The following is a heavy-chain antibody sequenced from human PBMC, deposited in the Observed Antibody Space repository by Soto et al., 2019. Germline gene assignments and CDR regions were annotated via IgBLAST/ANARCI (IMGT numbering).Heavy chain of an antibody. CDR2: IKQDGSEK. V-gene: IGHV3-7*01. J-gene: IGHJ6*02. CDR1: GFTFSSYG. D-gene: IGHD1-26*01. CDR3: ARSDGSGSYNYYYGMDV. Sequence: GGSLRLSCAASGFTFSSYGMHWVRQAPGKGLEWVANIKQDGSEKYYVDSVKGRFTISRDNAKNSLFLQMNSLRAEDTAVYYCARSDGSGSYNYYYGMDVWGQGTTVTVSS.